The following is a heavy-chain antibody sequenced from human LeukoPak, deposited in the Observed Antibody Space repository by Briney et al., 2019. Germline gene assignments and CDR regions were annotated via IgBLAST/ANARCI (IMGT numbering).Heavy chain of an antibody. V-gene: IGHV1-2*02. J-gene: IGHJ4*02. Sequence: ASVKVSCKASAYSFTDYYMHWVRQAPEQGLEWMGWINPNSGGTNYAQKFQGRVTMTRDTSISTAYMELNRLRSDDTAVYYCARLSVSSWYPYLDYWGQGSLVTVSS. CDR1: AYSFTDYY. CDR3: ARLSVSSWYPYLDY. CDR2: INPNSGGT. D-gene: IGHD6-13*01.